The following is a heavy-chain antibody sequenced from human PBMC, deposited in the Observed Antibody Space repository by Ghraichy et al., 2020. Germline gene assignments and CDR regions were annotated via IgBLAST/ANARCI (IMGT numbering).Heavy chain of an antibody. CDR1: GFTFSRYG. V-gene: IGHV3-30*03. J-gene: IGHJ6*02. D-gene: IGHD4-23*01. CDR3: ARGSTVVRFFYYDGMDV. Sequence: GESLRLSCAVSGFTFSRYGMHWVRQAPGKGLEWVAVTSYDGSNKNFADSVKGRFTISRDNSKNTLYLQMNSLRDEDTAVYYCARGSTVVRFFYYDGMDVWGQGTTVTVSS. CDR2: TSYDGSNK.